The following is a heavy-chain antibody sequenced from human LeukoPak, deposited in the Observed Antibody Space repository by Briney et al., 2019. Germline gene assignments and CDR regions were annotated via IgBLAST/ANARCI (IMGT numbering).Heavy chain of an antibody. V-gene: IGHV1-2*02. J-gene: IGHJ4*02. Sequence: ASVKVSCKASGYTFTGYYMHWVRQAPGQGLAWMGWINPNSGGTNYAQKFQGRVTMTRDTSISTAYMELSRLRSDDTAVYYCARVAIAARSGYFDYWGQGTLVTVSS. CDR1: GYTFTGYY. CDR2: INPNSGGT. D-gene: IGHD6-6*01. CDR3: ARVAIAARSGYFDY.